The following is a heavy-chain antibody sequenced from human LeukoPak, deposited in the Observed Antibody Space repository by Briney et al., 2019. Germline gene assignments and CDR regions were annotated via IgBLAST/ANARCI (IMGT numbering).Heavy chain of an antibody. V-gene: IGHV3-23*01. CDR3: ARWKYSSVWASYDY. CDR1: GFTFSNYA. CDR2: ISGSGGST. D-gene: IGHD6-19*01. J-gene: IGHJ4*02. Sequence: PGGSLRLSCAASGFTFSNYAMSWVRQAPGKGLEWVAAISGSGGSTFLADSVKGRFTISRDNSKNTLYLQMNSLRVEDTALYYCARWKYSSVWASYDYWGQGTLVTVSS.